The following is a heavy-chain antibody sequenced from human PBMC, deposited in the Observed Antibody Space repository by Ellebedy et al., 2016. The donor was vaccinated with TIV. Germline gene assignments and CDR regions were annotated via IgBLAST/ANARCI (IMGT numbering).Heavy chain of an antibody. CDR2: TIGDGVNR. CDR3: AKKMTVGATREFHF. CDR1: GFTFRDYA. Sequence: GESLKISCAASGFTFRDYALSWVRQPLGKGLEWVSSTIGDGVNRYYRDSVKGRFTISRDNSQNTLYLHMSSLRAEDTALYYCAKKMTVGATREFHFWGQGSLVTVSS. J-gene: IGHJ4*02. V-gene: IGHV3-23*01. D-gene: IGHD1-26*01.